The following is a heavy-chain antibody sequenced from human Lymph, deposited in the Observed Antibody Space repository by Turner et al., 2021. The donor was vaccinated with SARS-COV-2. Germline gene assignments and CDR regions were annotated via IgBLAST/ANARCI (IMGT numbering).Heavy chain of an antibody. CDR3: ARGPPDFPYYFDY. D-gene: IGHD2-21*02. V-gene: IGHV3-21*01. J-gene: IGHJ4*02. Sequence: VQLVESGGGLVKPGGSLRLSCAASGFTFSSYSMNWVRQAPGKGLEWVSSITFTSSYIYYADSVKSRFTISRDNAKNSLYLQMNSLRAEDTAVYYCARGPPDFPYYFDYWGQGTLVTVSS. CDR1: GFTFSSYS. CDR2: ITFTSSYI.